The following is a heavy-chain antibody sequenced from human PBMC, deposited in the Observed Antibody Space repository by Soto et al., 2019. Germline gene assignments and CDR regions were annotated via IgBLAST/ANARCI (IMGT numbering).Heavy chain of an antibody. CDR2: IYVGVTT. CDR1: GVSVSRDY. V-gene: IGHV3-53*01. J-gene: IGHJ5*02. CDR3: ARGAGYCSGGSCYGRDGFDP. Sequence: EVQLVESGGGWIQPGGSLSLSCAASGVSVSRDYMTWVRQAPGKGLEWVSVIYVGVTTSYAESVKGRFIVSRDNSKNTLYLQMNSLRVEDTDVYYCARGAGYCSGGSCYGRDGFDPWGQGVLVTVST. D-gene: IGHD2-15*01.